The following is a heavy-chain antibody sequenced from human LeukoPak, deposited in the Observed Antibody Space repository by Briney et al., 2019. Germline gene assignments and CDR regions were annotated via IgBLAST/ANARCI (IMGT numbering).Heavy chain of an antibody. CDR2: ISADGGSS. CDR1: GLNFGESA. CDR3: AKESGKFDS. D-gene: IGHD2-21*01. Sequence: GGSLRLSCVASGLNFGESAMHWVRHSPGRGLEWVSLISADGGSSFSPDSVKGRFIISQDNSKNSLYLQMDSLRSEDTAMYFCAKESGKFDSWGQGTLVVVSS. J-gene: IGHJ4*02. V-gene: IGHV3-43*02.